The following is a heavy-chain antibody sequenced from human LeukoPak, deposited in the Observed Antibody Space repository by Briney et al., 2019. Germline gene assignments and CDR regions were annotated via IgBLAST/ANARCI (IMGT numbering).Heavy chain of an antibody. CDR1: GGSLSSYY. CDR3: ARETSHSARLGIDY. V-gene: IGHV4-4*07. D-gene: IGHD4-11*01. Sequence: SETLSLTCTVSGGSLSSYYWSWIRQPAGKGLEWIGRIYTSGSTNYNPSLKSRVTMSVDTPKNQFSLKLSSVTAADTAVYYCARETSHSARLGIDYWGQGTLVTVSS. J-gene: IGHJ4*02. CDR2: IYTSGST.